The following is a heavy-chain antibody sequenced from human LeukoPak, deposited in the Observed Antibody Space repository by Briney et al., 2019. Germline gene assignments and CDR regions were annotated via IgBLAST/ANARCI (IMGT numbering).Heavy chain of an antibody. CDR1: GFHLSCSD. Sequence: GGPLRLSCAASGFHLSCSDMSWVRQAPGSGLEGVSSIRHSDSNTYYTDSVMGRFTISRDNSKNTLYLQMNSLSAEDTAVYYCAKRGNPTVGHHYLDVWGKGTTVSVSS. CDR2: IRHSDSNT. CDR3: AKRGNPTVGHHYLDV. J-gene: IGHJ6*03. D-gene: IGHD1-1*01. V-gene: IGHV3-23*05.